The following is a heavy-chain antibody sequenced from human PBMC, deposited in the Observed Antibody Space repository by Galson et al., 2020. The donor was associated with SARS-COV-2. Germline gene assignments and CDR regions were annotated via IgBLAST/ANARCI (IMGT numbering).Heavy chain of an antibody. CDR1: GFTFSSYG. CDR3: AKVGGVYCSGGSCHGGYFDY. V-gene: IGHV3-30*18. J-gene: IGHJ4*02. D-gene: IGHD2-15*01. CDR2: ISYDGSNK. Sequence: PGGSLRLSCAASGFTFSSYGMHWVRQAPGKGLEWVAVISYDGSNKYYADSVKGRFTISRDNSKNTLYLQMNSLRAEDTAVYYCAKVGGVYCSGGSCHGGYFDYWGQGTLVTVSS.